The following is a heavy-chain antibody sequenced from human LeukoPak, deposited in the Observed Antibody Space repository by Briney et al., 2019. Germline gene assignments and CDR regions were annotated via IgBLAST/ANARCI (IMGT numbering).Heavy chain of an antibody. CDR1: GFTVSSNY. V-gene: IGHV3-53*04. CDR2: IYSGGST. Sequence: GGSQRLSCAASGFTVSSNYMSWVRQAPGKGLEWVSVIYSGGSTYYADSVKGRFTISRHNSKNTLYLQMNSLRAEDTAVYYYVRVRYSSSLDYWGQGTLVTVSS. D-gene: IGHD6-6*01. CDR3: VRVRYSSSLDY. J-gene: IGHJ4*02.